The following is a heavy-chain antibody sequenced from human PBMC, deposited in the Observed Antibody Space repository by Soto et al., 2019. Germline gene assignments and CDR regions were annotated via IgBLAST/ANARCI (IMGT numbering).Heavy chain of an antibody. J-gene: IGHJ4*02. CDR3: ARVRHNWNDVFLDY. CDR1: GGTFSSYA. V-gene: IGHV1-69*13. D-gene: IGHD1-1*01. CDR2: IIPIFGTA. Sequence: SVKVSCKASGGTFSSYAISWARQAPGQGLEWMGGIIPIFGTANYAQKFQGRVTITADESTSTAYMELSSLRSEDTAVYYCARVRHNWNDVFLDYWGQGTLVTVSS.